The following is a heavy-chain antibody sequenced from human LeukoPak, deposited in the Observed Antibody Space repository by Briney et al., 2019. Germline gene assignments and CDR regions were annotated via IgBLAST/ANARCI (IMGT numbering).Heavy chain of an antibody. V-gene: IGHV3-9*01. CDR1: GFTFDDYA. CDR2: ISWNSGSI. Sequence: GGSLRLSCAASGFTFDDYAMHWVREAPGKGLEWVSGISWNSGSIGYADSVKGRFTISRDNAKNSLYLQMNSLRAEDTALYYCATGSWYPYYFDYWGQGTLVTVSS. CDR3: ATGSWYPYYFDY. J-gene: IGHJ4*02. D-gene: IGHD2-15*01.